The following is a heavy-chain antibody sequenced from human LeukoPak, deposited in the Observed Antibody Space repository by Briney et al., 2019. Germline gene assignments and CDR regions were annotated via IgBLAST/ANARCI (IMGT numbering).Heavy chain of an antibody. J-gene: IGHJ4*02. Sequence: MPSETLSLTCTVSGGSISSGDYYWSRIRQPPGKGLEWIGYIYYSRTTYYTPSPKSRVTISVDTSKNHFSLKLSSVTAADTAVYYCARSWAGSFDYWGQGTLVTVSS. CDR3: ARSWAGSFDY. CDR1: GGSISSGDYY. CDR2: IYYSRTT. V-gene: IGHV4-30-4*01. D-gene: IGHD6-13*01.